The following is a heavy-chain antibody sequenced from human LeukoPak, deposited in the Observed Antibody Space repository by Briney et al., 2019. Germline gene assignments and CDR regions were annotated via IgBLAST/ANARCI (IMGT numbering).Heavy chain of an antibody. D-gene: IGHD6-19*01. J-gene: IGHJ4*02. CDR3: ARHYTSGWDFDY. Sequence: PSETLSLTCTVSGASISSHYWSWVRQPPGKGLEWIEYIYYSGSTSCNPSLKSRVTISVDTSKNQFSLKLTSVTAADTAVYYCARHYTSGWDFDYWGQGTLVTVSS. CDR2: IYYSGST. V-gene: IGHV4-59*08. CDR1: GASISSHY.